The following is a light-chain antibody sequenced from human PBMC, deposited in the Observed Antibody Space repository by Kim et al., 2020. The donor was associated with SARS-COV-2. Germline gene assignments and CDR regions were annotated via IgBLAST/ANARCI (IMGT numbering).Light chain of an antibody. V-gene: IGLV2-14*04. CDR3: SSYTSSGTWV. J-gene: IGLJ3*02. Sequence: GQSITISCSGTGSDVGTHSHVSRHQQHPGKAPRLMIYDVSERPSGVSNRFSASKSGNTVSLTISGLQAEDEADYYCSSYTSSGTWVFGGGTQLTVL. CDR1: GSDVGTHSH. CDR2: DVS.